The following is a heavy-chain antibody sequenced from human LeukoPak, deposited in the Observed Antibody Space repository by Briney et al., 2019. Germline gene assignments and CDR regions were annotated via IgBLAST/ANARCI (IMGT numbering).Heavy chain of an antibody. V-gene: IGHV4-34*01. D-gene: IGHD6-6*01. Sequence: GSLRLSCAASGFTFSNFAMTWVRQPPGKGLEWIGEINHSGSTNYNPSLKSRVTISVDTSKNQFSLKLSSVTAADTAVYYCARGGPAEAEYSSPRRSFDYWGQGTLVTVSS. CDR2: INHSGST. CDR1: GFTFSNFA. J-gene: IGHJ4*02. CDR3: ARGGPAEAEYSSPRRSFDY.